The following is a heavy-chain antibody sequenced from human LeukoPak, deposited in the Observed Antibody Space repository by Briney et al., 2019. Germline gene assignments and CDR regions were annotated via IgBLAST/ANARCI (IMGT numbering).Heavy chain of an antibody. CDR3: ARDPGIVVVPAASINWFDP. J-gene: IGHJ5*02. CDR2: ISPDGSIT. V-gene: IGHV3-74*01. CDR1: GFSLKTFW. Sequence: PGGSLRLSCAASGFSLKTFWIHWIRQAPGGRLVWVSRISPDGSITTYADSVKGRFAISRDNAKNTLYLQMNSLRAEDTAVYYCARDPGIVVVPAASINWFDPWGQGTLVTVSS. D-gene: IGHD2-2*01.